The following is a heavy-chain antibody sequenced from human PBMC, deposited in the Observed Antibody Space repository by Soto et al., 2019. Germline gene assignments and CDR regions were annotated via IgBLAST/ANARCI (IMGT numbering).Heavy chain of an antibody. J-gene: IGHJ4*02. Sequence: SETLALTCTVSGDSISSSSHYWGWIRQPPGKGLEWIGSIYYSGTTHYNPSLKSRVIITGDSPKNQFSLKVNSVTAADTAVYYFARQIASRWDSFHYRGQGALVSV. D-gene: IGHD6-13*01. CDR1: GDSISSSSHY. CDR2: IYYSGTT. CDR3: ARQIASRWDSFHY. V-gene: IGHV4-39*01.